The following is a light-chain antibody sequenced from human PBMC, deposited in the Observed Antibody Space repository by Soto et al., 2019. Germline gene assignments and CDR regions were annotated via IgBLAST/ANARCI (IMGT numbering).Light chain of an antibody. J-gene: IGKJ4*01. Sequence: EIVLTQSPATLSVSPGERATLSCRASQSVGDILAWYQQKPGQGPRLLIYGASSRATGIPARFSGSGSGTEFTLTISSLQSEDFAVYYCHQYDNWPLTFGGGNKVEIK. V-gene: IGKV3-15*01. CDR1: QSVGDI. CDR3: HQYDNWPLT. CDR2: GAS.